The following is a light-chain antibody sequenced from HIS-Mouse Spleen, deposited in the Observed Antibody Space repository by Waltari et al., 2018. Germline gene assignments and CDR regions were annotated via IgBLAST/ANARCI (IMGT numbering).Light chain of an antibody. V-gene: IGLV3-10*01. Sequence: SYELTQPPSVSVSPGQTARITCPGDAFPKKYAYWYQQKSGQAPALVIYQDSKRPCGIPERFSGSSSGTMATLTISGAQVEDEADYYCYSTDSSGNHRVFGGGTKLTVL. J-gene: IGLJ2*01. CDR2: QDS. CDR3: YSTDSSGNHRV. CDR1: AFPKKY.